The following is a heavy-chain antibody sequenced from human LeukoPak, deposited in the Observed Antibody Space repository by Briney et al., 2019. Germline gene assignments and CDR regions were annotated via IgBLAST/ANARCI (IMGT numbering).Heavy chain of an antibody. V-gene: IGHV1-69*13. CDR2: IIPIFGTA. D-gene: IGHD3-3*01. CDR1: GGTFSSYA. Sequence: ASVKVSCKASGGTFSSYAISWVRQAPGQGLEWMGGIIPIFGTANYAQKFQGRVTITADESTSTAYMELSSLRSEDTAVYYCARVGPWDDLWSGYSGPDWFDPWGQGTLVTVSS. J-gene: IGHJ5*02. CDR3: ARVGPWDDLWSGYSGPDWFDP.